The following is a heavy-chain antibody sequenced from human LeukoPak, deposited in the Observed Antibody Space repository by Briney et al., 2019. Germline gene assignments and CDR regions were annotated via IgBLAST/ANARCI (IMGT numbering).Heavy chain of an antibody. CDR3: GRQGGWGGAASLIEY. Sequence: SETLSLTCTVSGVSISTSTYYWAWIRHPPGNGLEWCRSMFFRGSTYYNQSLKSRVTISVDTSQNQFYLKLSFVTDSDTAIFYCGRQGGWGGAASLIEYWGQGTLVTVSS. J-gene: IGHJ4*02. CDR1: GVSISTSTYY. D-gene: IGHD1-26*01. V-gene: IGHV4-39*01. CDR2: MFFRGST.